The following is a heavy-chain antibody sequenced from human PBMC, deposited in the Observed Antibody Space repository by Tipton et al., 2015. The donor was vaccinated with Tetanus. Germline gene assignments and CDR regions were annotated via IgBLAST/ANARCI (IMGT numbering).Heavy chain of an antibody. CDR1: GDSISSANYF. D-gene: IGHD2-2*01. V-gene: IGHV4-31*01. CDR3: ARMFCSSSCSWGGGFDY. J-gene: IGHJ4*02. Sequence: TLSLTCTVSGDSISSANYFWSWIRQHPGKGLEWIGYTSYTGSAYSNPSLKSPVTISGDTSKNQFSLNLNSVTAADTAVYYCARMFCSSSCSWGGGFDYWGPGTLVTVSS. CDR2: TSYTGSA.